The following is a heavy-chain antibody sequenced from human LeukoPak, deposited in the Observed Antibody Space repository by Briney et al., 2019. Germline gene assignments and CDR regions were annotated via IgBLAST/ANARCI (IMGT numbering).Heavy chain of an antibody. D-gene: IGHD2-21*02. CDR2: IYPGDSDT. Sequence: GESLQISCKGSGYSFTSYWIGWVRQMPGKGLEWMGIIYPGDSDTRYSPSLQGQVTISADKSISTAYLQWSSLKASDTAMYYCARRGYCGGDCYSEVDYWGQGTLVTVSS. CDR1: GYSFTSYW. CDR3: ARRGYCGGDCYSEVDY. J-gene: IGHJ4*02. V-gene: IGHV5-51*01.